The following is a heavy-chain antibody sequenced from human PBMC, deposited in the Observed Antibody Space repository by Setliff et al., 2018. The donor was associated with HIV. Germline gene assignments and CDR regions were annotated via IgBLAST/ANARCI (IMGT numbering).Heavy chain of an antibody. J-gene: IGHJ3*01. CDR1: GDSIRNSRDY. CDR3: ARELDNSGNSDPFDV. Sequence: SETLSLTCSVSGDSIRNSRDYWGWIRQPPGKGLEWIGNIYYSGTTYYSPSLNSRVTISVDRSRNHFSLRLSAVTAADTAVYYCARELDNSGNSDPFDVWGQGTMVTVSS. D-gene: IGHD2-21*02. V-gene: IGHV4-39*02. CDR2: IYYSGTT.